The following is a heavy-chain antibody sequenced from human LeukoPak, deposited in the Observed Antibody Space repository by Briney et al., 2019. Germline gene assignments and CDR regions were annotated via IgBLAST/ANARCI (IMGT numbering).Heavy chain of an antibody. CDR1: GFALSNVW. D-gene: IGHD6-19*01. CDR3: ARGKGSGWYRAAFDI. V-gene: IGHV3-7*01. CDR2: IKQDGSEK. J-gene: IGHJ3*02. Sequence: PGGSLRLSCAASGFALSNVWMSWVRQAPGKGLEWVANIKQDGSEKYYVDSVKGRFTISRDNAKNSLYLQMNSLRAEDTAVYYCARGKGSGWYRAAFDIWGQGTMVTVSS.